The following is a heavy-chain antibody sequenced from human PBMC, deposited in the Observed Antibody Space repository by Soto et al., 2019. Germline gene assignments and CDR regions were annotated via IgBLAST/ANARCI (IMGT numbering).Heavy chain of an antibody. CDR1: GFTFSSYG. Sequence: QVQLVESGGGVVQPGRSLRLSCAASGFTFSSYGMHWVRQAPGKGLEWVAVIWYDGSNKYYADPVKGRFTISRDNSKNTLYLQMNSLRAEDTAVYYCARLAAMEDYWGQGTLVTVSS. J-gene: IGHJ4*02. CDR2: IWYDGSNK. D-gene: IGHD5-18*01. CDR3: ARLAAMEDY. V-gene: IGHV3-33*01.